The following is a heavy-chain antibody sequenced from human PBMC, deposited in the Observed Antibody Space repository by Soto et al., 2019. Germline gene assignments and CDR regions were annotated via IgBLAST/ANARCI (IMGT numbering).Heavy chain of an antibody. CDR1: GVSITNYY. Sequence: SETLSLTCTVSGVSITNYYWSWIRQPPGKGLEWIAYIEYTGSTNYNPSLKSRFTISVDTSKNQFSQRLTSVTAADTAVYYCARAGFHFASGSYHDAFDIWGQGTMVTVSS. CDR3: ARAGFHFASGSYHDAFDI. D-gene: IGHD3-10*01. V-gene: IGHV4-59*01. CDR2: IEYTGST. J-gene: IGHJ3*02.